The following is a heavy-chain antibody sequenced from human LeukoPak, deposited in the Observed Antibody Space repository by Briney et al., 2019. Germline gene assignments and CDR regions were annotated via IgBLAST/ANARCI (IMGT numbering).Heavy chain of an antibody. D-gene: IGHD4-17*01. CDR3: AKGRGYGDYGSTFEY. CDR2: ISGSGGRT. Sequence: PGGSLRLSCAASGFTFSSYAMSWVRQAPGKGLEWVSVISGSGGRTYYIDSVKGRFTISRDNSKNTLYLQMNSLRDDDTAVYYCAKGRGYGDYGSTFEYWGQGTLATVSS. J-gene: IGHJ4*02. CDR1: GFTFSSYA. V-gene: IGHV3-23*01.